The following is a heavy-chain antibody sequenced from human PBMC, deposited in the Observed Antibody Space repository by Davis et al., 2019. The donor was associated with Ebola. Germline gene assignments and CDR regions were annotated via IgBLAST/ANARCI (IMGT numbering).Heavy chain of an antibody. CDR1: GYIFTNYG. Sequence: GESLKISCKGSGYIFTNYGIGWVRQMPGKGLEWVGVIYPGDSDTRYSPSFQGQVTISADKSISTAYLQWSSLKASDTAMYYCARSVAARTYYGMDVWGKGTTVTVSS. CDR3: ARSVAARTYYGMDV. CDR2: IYPGDSDT. J-gene: IGHJ6*04. V-gene: IGHV5-51*01. D-gene: IGHD6-6*01.